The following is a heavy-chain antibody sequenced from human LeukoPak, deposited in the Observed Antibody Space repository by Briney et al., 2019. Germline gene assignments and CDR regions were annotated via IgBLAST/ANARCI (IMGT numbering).Heavy chain of an antibody. D-gene: IGHD2-21*01. CDR1: GFSLSRYY. V-gene: IGHV3-66*04. J-gene: IGHJ4*01. CDR3: ARQGFDSGFDY. CDR2: LFSGGDT. Sequence: PGGSLRLSCTASGFSLSRYYMSGVCQAPGKGLEGVSVLFSGGDTYYSDYVKDIFGVSRDSSSESLFLQMNSLRVDDTAVYYCARQGFDSGFDYWGHGTTVTVSS.